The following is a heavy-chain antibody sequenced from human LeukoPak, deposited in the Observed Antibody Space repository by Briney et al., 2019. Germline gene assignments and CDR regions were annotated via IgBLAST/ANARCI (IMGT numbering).Heavy chain of an antibody. D-gene: IGHD1-26*01. J-gene: IGHJ4*02. Sequence: PGGSLGVSCAASGFTFRNSVMSWVRQAPGKGLEWVSSITASGGSTYYADSVKGRFTVSRDNSKNTLYLQMNSLTVEDTAVYYCAPGSNWPGYFDYWGQGTLVTVSS. CDR2: ITASGGST. CDR1: GFTFRNSV. CDR3: APGSNWPGYFDY. V-gene: IGHV3-23*01.